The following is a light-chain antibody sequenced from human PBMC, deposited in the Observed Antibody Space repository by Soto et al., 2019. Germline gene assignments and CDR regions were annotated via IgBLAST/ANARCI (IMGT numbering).Light chain of an antibody. V-gene: IGKV3-20*01. CDR3: QQYGSSPPLT. Sequence: EIVLTQSPGTLSLSPGERATLSCRASQSVGSSLAWYQQKPGQAPRLLIYGASSRATVISDRFSGSGSGTDFTLTISRLEPEDCAVYYCQQYGSSPPLTFGGGTKVEIK. CDR1: QSVGSS. CDR2: GAS. J-gene: IGKJ4*01.